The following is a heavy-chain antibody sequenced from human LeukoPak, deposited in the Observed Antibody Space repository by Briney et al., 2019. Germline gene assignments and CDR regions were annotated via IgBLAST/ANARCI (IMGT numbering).Heavy chain of an antibody. V-gene: IGHV5-51*01. CDR3: ARPSGTYNRFDY. D-gene: IGHD1-26*01. Sequence: GESLKISCKDSGSSFTTYWIGWVRQMPGKGLDWVGIIYPGDSDTRYSPSFQGQVTISADKSISTAYLQWRSLKASDTAMYYCARPSGTYNRFDYWGQGTLVTVSS. CDR1: GSSFTTYW. J-gene: IGHJ4*02. CDR2: IYPGDSDT.